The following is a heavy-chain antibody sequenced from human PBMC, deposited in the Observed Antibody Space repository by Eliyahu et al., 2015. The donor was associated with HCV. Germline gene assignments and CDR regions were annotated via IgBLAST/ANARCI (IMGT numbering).Heavy chain of an antibody. J-gene: IGHJ4*02. D-gene: IGHD3-10*01. CDR1: GFXFGSXG. Sequence: QVQLLESGGDVVXPGGSLRLSCXASGFXFGSXGMHWVRQAPGKGLEWVAVISYDGNNKRYGDSVKGRFIISRDNSNNTLYLQMNTLRDEDTANYFCARDYFGSETYQVYFDNWGQGTVVTVSP. CDR2: ISYDGNNK. V-gene: IGHV3-33*01. CDR3: ARDYFGSETYQVYFDN.